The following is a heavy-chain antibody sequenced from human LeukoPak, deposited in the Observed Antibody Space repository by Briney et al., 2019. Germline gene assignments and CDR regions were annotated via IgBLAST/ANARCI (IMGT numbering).Heavy chain of an antibody. Sequence: SETLSLTCTVSGGSISSSSYYWGWIRHPPGKGLEWIGSIYYSGSTYHNPSLRSRVTISVDTFKNQFSLKLSSVTAADTAVYYCARDRYSSSWYLNWFDPWGQGTLVTVSS. CDR3: ARDRYSSSWYLNWFDP. CDR2: IYYSGST. D-gene: IGHD6-13*01. J-gene: IGHJ5*02. V-gene: IGHV4-39*07. CDR1: GGSISSSSYY.